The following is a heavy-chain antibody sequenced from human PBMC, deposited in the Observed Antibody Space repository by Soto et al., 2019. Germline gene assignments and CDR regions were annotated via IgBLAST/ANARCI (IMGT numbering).Heavy chain of an antibody. CDR3: AVALGPTTGLDY. D-gene: IGHD1-26*01. Sequence: QVQLQESGPGLVKPSQTLSLTCSVSGASTVSHYHWTWIRQPPGKGLEWMGDIFNSGTTFYNPSLTSRLSIAMDTSGNHFSLELRSVTAADTAVYYCAVALGPTTGLDYWGQGTLVTVSS. J-gene: IGHJ4*02. CDR1: GASTVSHYH. V-gene: IGHV4-31*02. CDR2: IFNSGTT.